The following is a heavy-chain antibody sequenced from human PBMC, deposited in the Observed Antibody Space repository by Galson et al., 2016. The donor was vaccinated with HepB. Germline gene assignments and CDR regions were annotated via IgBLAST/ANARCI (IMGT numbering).Heavy chain of an antibody. V-gene: IGHV5-51*01. Sequence: QSGAEVTKPGESLKISCKGSGYSFSNSWIGWVRQMPGKGLEWMGIIYPGDSDTKYTPAFQGKVTISVDKSISTAYLQWSSLKASDSAIYYCARPYCTNGVCYSDYWAREPWSPSPQ. CDR3: ARPYCTNGVCYSDY. J-gene: IGHJ4*02. CDR1: GYSFSNSW. CDR2: IYPGDSDT. D-gene: IGHD2-8*01.